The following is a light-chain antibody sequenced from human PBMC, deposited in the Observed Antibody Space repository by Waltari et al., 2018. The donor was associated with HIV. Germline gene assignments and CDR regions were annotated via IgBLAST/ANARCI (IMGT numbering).Light chain of an antibody. CDR1: QGILFNSNNKNY. J-gene: IGKJ2*01. CDR2: WAS. CDR3: QQYYTTPYS. V-gene: IGKV4-1*01. Sequence: GERATINCKSSQGILFNSNNKNYLAWYQQRPGQSPRLLIYWASTRGSGVPVRFSGAGSGTNFSLTISNLQPEDVAVYYCQQYYTTPYSFGQGSRLEI.